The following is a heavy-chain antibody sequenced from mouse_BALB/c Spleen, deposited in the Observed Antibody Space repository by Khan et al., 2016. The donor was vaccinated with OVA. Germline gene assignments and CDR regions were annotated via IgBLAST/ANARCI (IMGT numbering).Heavy chain of an antibody. D-gene: IGHD4-1*01. CDR2: ISYRGST. J-gene: IGHJ3*01. V-gene: IGHV3-2*02. Sequence: EVQLQESGPGLVKPSQSLSLTCTVTGYSITTDYAWNWIRQFPGNKLEWMGYISYRGSTSYNPSLKSRISIPRDTSKNQFFLQLNSVTTEDTATFYCARLGPGFSYWGQGTLVTVSA. CDR3: ARLGPGFSY. CDR1: GYSITTDYA.